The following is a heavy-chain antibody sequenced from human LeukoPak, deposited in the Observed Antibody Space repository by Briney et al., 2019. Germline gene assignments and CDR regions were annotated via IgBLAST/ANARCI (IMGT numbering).Heavy chain of an antibody. D-gene: IGHD3-22*01. CDR1: GFTVSSNY. CDR2: IYSGGST. J-gene: IGHJ4*02. Sequence: GGSLRLSCAASGFTVSSNYMSWVRQAPGKGLEWVSVIYSGGSTYYADSVKGRFTISRDNSKNTLYLQMNSLRAEDTAVYYCARGADMGDYYDSSGTLDYWGQGTLVTVSS. CDR3: ARGADMGDYYDSSGTLDY. V-gene: IGHV3-53*01.